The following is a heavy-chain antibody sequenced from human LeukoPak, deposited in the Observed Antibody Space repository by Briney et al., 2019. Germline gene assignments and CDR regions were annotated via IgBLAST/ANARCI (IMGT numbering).Heavy chain of an antibody. D-gene: IGHD1-26*01. CDR2: TYSTGST. CDR3: ARDGWSPPYYYYYYMDV. Sequence: KPSETLSLTCTVSGGSISSYFWSWIRQPAGKGLEWIGRTYSTGSTNYNPSLKSRVTISVDTSKNQFSLKLSSVTAADTAVYYCARDGWSPPYYYYYYMDVWGKGTTVTVSS. J-gene: IGHJ6*03. CDR1: GGSISSYF. V-gene: IGHV4-4*07.